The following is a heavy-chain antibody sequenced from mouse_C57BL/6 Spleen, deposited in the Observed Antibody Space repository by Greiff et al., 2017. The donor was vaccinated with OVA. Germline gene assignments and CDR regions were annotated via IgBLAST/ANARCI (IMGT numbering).Heavy chain of an antibody. D-gene: IGHD2-4*01. CDR2: IWRGGST. CDR3: AKGGYDYDGYFDY. V-gene: IGHV2-5*01. Sequence: VKLQESGPGLVQPSQSLSITCTVSGFSLTSYGVHWVRQSPGKGLEWLGVIWRGGSTDYNAAFMSRLSITKDNSKSQVFFKMNSLQADDTAIYYCAKGGYDYDGYFDYWGQGTTLTVSS. J-gene: IGHJ2*01. CDR1: GFSLTSYG.